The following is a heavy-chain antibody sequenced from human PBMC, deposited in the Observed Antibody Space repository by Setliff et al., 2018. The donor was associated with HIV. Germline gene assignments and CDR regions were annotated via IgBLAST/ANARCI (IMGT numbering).Heavy chain of an antibody. V-gene: IGHV3-53*01. D-gene: IGHD1-7*01. J-gene: IGHJ4*02. CDR1: GFTVSSNY. CDR3: ARSPYNWNYDTHFDY. Sequence: QSGGSLRLSCAASGFTVSSNYINWVRQAPGKGLEWVSVVYSDGSSSYADSVKGRFTISRDNSKNTVYLQMNSLRAEDTAVYFCARSPYNWNYDTHFDYWGQGTLVTVSS. CDR2: VYSDGSS.